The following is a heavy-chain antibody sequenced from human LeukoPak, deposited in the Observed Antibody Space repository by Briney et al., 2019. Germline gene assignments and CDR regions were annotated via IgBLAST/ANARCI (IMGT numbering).Heavy chain of an antibody. CDR1: GLTVSSNY. CDR2: IYRGGPT. V-gene: IGHV3-66*01. CDR3: ARDSYVDSEAVRWFDP. J-gene: IGHJ5*02. D-gene: IGHD4-17*01. Sequence: GGSLRLSCVASGLTVSSNYLSWVRQAPGKGLEWVSVIYRGGPTYYADSVKGSFTISRDNSKNTLYLQMNSLRDEDTAVYYCARDSYVDSEAVRWFDPWGQGTLVTVSS.